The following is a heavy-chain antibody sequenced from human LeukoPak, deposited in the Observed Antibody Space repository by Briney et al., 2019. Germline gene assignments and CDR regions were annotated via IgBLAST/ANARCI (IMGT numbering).Heavy chain of an antibody. D-gene: IGHD3-22*01. CDR2: ISSSSRTI. J-gene: IGHJ4*02. CDR3: ARGDSSGYPYYFDY. V-gene: IGHV3-48*01. CDR1: GFTFSSYS. Sequence: GGSLRLSCGASGFTFSSYSMNWVRQAPGKGLEWVSYISSSSRTIYDADSVKGRFTISRDNAQNSLYLQMNSLRGKDTAVYYCARGDSSGYPYYFDYWGQGTLVTVSS.